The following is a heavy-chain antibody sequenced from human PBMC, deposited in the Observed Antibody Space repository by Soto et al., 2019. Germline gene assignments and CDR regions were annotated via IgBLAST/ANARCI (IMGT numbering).Heavy chain of an antibody. D-gene: IGHD3-9*01. Sequence: AGGSLRLSCAASGFTFSNYWMSWVRQAPGKGLEWVANIKHDGREKYYVDSVKGRFTISRDNAKNSLYLQMNSLRAEDTAVYYCARASPDNAFDIWGQGTKVTVSS. V-gene: IGHV3-7*01. CDR1: GFTFSNYW. J-gene: IGHJ3*02. CDR3: ARASPDNAFDI. CDR2: IKHDGREK.